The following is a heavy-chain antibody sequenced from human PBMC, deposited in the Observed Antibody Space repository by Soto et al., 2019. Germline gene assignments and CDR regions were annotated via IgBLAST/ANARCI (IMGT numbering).Heavy chain of an antibody. CDR1: GGTFSSYA. J-gene: IGHJ6*02. CDR3: ARDMGSSSFYYYYGMDV. D-gene: IGHD6-6*01. V-gene: IGHV1-69*13. Sequence: ASVKVSCKASGGTFSSYAISWVRQAPGQGLEWMVGIIPIFGTANYAQKFQGRVTITADESTSTAYMELSSLRSEDTAVYYCARDMGSSSFYYYYGMDVWGQGTTVTVSS. CDR2: IIPIFGTA.